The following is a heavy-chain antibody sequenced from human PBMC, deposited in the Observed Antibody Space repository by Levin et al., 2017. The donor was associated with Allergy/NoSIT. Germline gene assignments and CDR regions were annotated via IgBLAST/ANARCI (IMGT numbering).Heavy chain of an antibody. V-gene: IGHV3-30*18. D-gene: IGHD3-22*01. CDR2: ISYDGSNK. J-gene: IGHJ4*02. CDR3: AKDVQSGYHAPFDY. Sequence: GGSLRLSCAASGFTFSSYGMHWVRQAPGKGLEWVAVISYDGSNKYYADSVKGRFTISRDNSKNTLYLQMNSLRAEDTAVYYCAKDVQSGYHAPFDYWGQGTLVTVSS. CDR1: GFTFSSYG.